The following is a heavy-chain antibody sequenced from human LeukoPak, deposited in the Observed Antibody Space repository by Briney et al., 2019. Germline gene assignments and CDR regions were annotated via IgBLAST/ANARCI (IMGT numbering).Heavy chain of an antibody. Sequence: GGSLRLSCAASGFTFSNCWMHWVRQAPGKGLAWVSRINSDGSNTNYADSVKGRFTISRDNTKNTLYLQMNSLRAEDTAVYYCARGKYYYHAPDYWGQGTLVTVSS. CDR2: INSDGSNT. CDR1: GFTFSNCW. J-gene: IGHJ4*02. CDR3: ARGKYYYHAPDY. D-gene: IGHD3-10*01. V-gene: IGHV3-74*01.